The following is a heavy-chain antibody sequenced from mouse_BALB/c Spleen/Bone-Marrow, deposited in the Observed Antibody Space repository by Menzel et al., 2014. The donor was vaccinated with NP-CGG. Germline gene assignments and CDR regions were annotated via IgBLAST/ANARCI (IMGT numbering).Heavy chain of an antibody. CDR3: ARWEYYAMDY. Sequence: VQLKESGAELVKPGASVKLSCTASCFNIKDTYMHWVKQRPEQGLEWIGRIDPANGNTKYDPKFQGKATITADTSSNTAYLQLSSLTSEDTAVYYCARWEYYAMDYWGQGTSVTVSS. CDR2: IDPANGNT. V-gene: IGHV14-3*02. D-gene: IGHD4-1*01. J-gene: IGHJ4*01. CDR1: CFNIKDTY.